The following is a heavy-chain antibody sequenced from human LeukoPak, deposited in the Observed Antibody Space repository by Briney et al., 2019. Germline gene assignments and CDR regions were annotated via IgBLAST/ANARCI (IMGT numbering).Heavy chain of an antibody. D-gene: IGHD3-22*01. J-gene: IGHJ4*02. V-gene: IGHV3-48*01. CDR1: GFTISYYS. Sequence: GGSLRLSCAASGFTISYYSVNWVRQAPGKGLEWVSYISSSGSTIYYADFVKGRFTISRDNAKNSLYLQMNSLRAEDTAVYYCARGAYYYDSSTYLSDVAYWGQGTLVTVSS. CDR2: ISSSGSTI. CDR3: ARGAYYYDSSTYLSDVAY.